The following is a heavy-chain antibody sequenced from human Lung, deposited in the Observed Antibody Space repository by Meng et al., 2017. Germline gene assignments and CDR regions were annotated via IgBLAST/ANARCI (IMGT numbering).Heavy chain of an antibody. D-gene: IGHD4-11*01. V-gene: IGHV4-34*01. CDR1: GGSFSDYS. CDR2: INHSGST. CDR3: ARGPTTMAHDFDY. Sequence: QVQRQQSGAGLLKPSETLSLTCVVSGGSFSDYSWSWIRQPPGKGLEWIGEINHSGSTNYNPSLESRATISVDTSQNNLSLKLSSVTAADSAVYYCARGPTTMAHDFDYWGQGTLVTVSS. J-gene: IGHJ4*02.